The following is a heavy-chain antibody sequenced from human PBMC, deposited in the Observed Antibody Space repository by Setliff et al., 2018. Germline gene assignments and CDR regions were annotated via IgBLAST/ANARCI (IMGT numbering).Heavy chain of an antibody. CDR1: GGSISSGDYY. CDR3: ARYRFGKDFDY. J-gene: IGHJ4*02. V-gene: IGHV4-30-4*08. CDR2: IYYSGSS. D-gene: IGHD3-16*02. Sequence: SETLSLTCTVSGGSISSGDYYWSWIRQPPGKGLEWITYIYYSGSSYYNPSLQSRVTISVDTSKNQFSLKLSSVTAADTAVYYCARYRFGKDFDYWGQGTRVTVS.